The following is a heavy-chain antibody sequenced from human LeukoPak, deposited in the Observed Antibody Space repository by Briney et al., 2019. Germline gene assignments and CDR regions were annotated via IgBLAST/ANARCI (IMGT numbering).Heavy chain of an antibody. CDR1: GGSISSSSYY. D-gene: IGHD3-22*01. Sequence: KASETLSLTCTVSGGSISSSSYYWGWIRQPPGKGLEWIGSIYYSGSTYYNPSLKSRVTISVDTSKNQFSLKLSSVTAADTAVYYCTEGHYYDSSGYLNYFDYWGQGTLVTVSS. V-gene: IGHV4-39*01. CDR3: TEGHYYDSSGYLNYFDY. J-gene: IGHJ4*02. CDR2: IYYSGST.